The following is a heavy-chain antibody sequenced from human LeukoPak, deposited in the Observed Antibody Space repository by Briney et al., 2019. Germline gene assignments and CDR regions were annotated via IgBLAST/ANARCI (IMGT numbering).Heavy chain of an antibody. V-gene: IGHV4-34*01. CDR1: GGSLNNYY. CDR2: INHSGST. J-gene: IGHJ5*02. CDR3: ARDRTGEGRFDP. Sequence: SETLSLTCAVYGGSLNNYYWSWIRQPPGKGLEWIGEINHSGSTNYNPSLKSRVSISGDTSKNQFSLKLSSVTAADAAVYYCARDRTGEGRFDPWGQGTLVTVSS. D-gene: IGHD1-14*01.